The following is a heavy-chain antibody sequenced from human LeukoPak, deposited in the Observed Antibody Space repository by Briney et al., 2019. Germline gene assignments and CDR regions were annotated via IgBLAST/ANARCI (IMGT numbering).Heavy chain of an antibody. CDR2: IYTSGGT. J-gene: IGHJ3*02. CDR1: GGSITNLDYY. CDR3: AGRGSSSGTFDI. V-gene: IGHV4-61*02. Sequence: SQTLSLTCTVSGGSITNLDYYWTWIPQADGKRLEWIGRIYTSGGTNYNPSLKSRVTMSVDRSKNEISLHLASLTAADTALYYCAGRGSSSGTFDIWGPGTFVTVSS. D-gene: IGHD3-10*01.